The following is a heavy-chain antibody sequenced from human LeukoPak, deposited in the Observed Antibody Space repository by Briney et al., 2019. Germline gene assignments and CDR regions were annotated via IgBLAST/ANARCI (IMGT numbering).Heavy chain of an antibody. CDR3: ARDLWNFYDDSGYNRDFDS. V-gene: IGHV1-18*01. D-gene: IGHD3-22*01. Sequence: GASVKVSCTATSRISLVRQAPGQGLEWMGWIGTYGGDTYYAQKFQGRITVTTDTSTSTVYMELRNLRSDDTAVYYCARDLWNFYDDSGYNRDFDSWGQGTLVTVSS. CDR1: TSR. CDR2: IGTYGGDT. J-gene: IGHJ5*01.